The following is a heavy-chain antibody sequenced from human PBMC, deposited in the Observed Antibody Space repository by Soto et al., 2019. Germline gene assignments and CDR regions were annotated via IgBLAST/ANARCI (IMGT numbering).Heavy chain of an antibody. CDR3: AGHGFEWNGSFFYY. Sequence: SETLSLTCTVSGGSMTSGSDYWGWVRQPPGKGLEWIGTIYYSGSTYYKPSLKGRVTISVDTSKNQFSLKLSSVTAADAAIYYCAGHGFEWNGSFFYYWGQGSLVTVSS. CDR1: GGSMTSGSDY. D-gene: IGHD1-1*01. V-gene: IGHV4-39*01. J-gene: IGHJ4*02. CDR2: IYYSGST.